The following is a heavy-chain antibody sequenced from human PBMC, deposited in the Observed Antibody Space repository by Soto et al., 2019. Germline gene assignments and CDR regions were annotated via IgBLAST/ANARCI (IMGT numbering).Heavy chain of an antibody. Sequence: EVQLVESGGGLVKPGGSLRLSCAASGFTFSNAWMNWVRQAPGKGLEWVGRIKSKTDGGTTDYAAPVKGRFTISRDDSKNTLYLQMNSLKTEDTAVYYCTTDSWGREPVVTRGISKYYYYGMDVWGQGTTVTVSS. CDR1: GFTFSNAW. D-gene: IGHD3-16*01. CDR2: IKSKTDGGTT. V-gene: IGHV3-15*07. J-gene: IGHJ6*02. CDR3: TTDSWGREPVVTRGISKYYYYGMDV.